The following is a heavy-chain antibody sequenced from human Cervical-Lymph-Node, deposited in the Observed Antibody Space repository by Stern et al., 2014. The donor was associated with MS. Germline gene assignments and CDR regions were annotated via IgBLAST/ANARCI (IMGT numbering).Heavy chain of an antibody. V-gene: IGHV3-9*02. CDR2: IIWNSGST. J-gene: IGHJ6*02. D-gene: IGHD3-10*01. CDR3: GKDLTPGGMDV. CDR1: GFTSDDYG. Sequence: EVQLVESGGGLVQPGRSLRLSCVVSGFTSDDYGMHWVRQAPGKGLEWVSGIIWNSGSTGYADSVKGRFTISRDKAKNSLYLQMNSLRAEDTALYYCGKDLTPGGMDVWGQGTTVTVSS.